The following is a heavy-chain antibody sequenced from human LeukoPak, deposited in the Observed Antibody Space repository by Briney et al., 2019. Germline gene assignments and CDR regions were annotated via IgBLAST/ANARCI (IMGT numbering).Heavy chain of an antibody. Sequence: GGSLRLSCAASGFTFGSYSMNWVRQAPGKGLEWVSFISSSSSTICYADSVKGRFTISRDNAKNSLYLQMNSLRAEDTAVYYCARDRGGSYSAIDYWGQGTLVTVSS. CDR2: ISSSSSTI. CDR1: GFTFGSYS. V-gene: IGHV3-48*04. D-gene: IGHD1-26*01. CDR3: ARDRGGSYSAIDY. J-gene: IGHJ4*02.